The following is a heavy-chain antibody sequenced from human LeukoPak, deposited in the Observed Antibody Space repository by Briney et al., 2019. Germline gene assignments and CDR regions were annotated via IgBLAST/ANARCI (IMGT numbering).Heavy chain of an antibody. J-gene: IGHJ4*02. CDR2: INGGNT. Sequence: PSETLSLTCTVSGGSISSSAYHWGWIRQPPGKGLEWIGIINGGNTYYNLSLKSRVIIFLDTSKNQFSLKLSSVTAADTAVYYCARLWSTSCKGGSCPHQPNYWGQGTRVTVPS. CDR3: ARLWSTSCKGGSCPHQPNY. V-gene: IGHV4-39*01. CDR1: GGSISSSAYH. D-gene: IGHD2-15*01.